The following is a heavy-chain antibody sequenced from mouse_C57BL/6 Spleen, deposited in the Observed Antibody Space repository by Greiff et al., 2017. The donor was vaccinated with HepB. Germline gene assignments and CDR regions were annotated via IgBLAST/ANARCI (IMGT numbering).Heavy chain of an antibody. CDR3: TRSDYSFDY. CDR1: GYTFTDYD. V-gene: IGHV1-15*01. CDR2: IDPETGGT. J-gene: IGHJ2*01. Sequence: VQLQESGAELVRPGASVPLSCKASGYTFTDYDMHWVKQTPVHGLEWIGAIDPETGGTAYNQKFKGKAILTADKSSSTAYMELRSLTSEDSAVYYCTRSDYSFDYWGQGTTLTDSS.